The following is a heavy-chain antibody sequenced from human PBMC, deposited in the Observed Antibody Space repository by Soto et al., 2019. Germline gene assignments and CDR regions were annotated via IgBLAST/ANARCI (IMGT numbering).Heavy chain of an antibody. J-gene: IGHJ4*02. Sequence: QLQLVQAGTEVKEPGSSVKFSCNASGGTFSTSSFVWVRQGPGQGLEWMGGIIPIFTRPNFAQTFQGRVTFRADEYTRTTYMEVRSLTSEDTAIYYWARDVVRYTAGDSWGQGTLVTVSS. CDR1: GGTFSTSS. CDR2: IIPIFTRP. V-gene: IGHV1-69*01. D-gene: IGHD1-20*01. CDR3: ARDVVRYTAGDS.